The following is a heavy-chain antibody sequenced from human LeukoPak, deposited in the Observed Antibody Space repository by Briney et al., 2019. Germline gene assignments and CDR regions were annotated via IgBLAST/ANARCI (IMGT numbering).Heavy chain of an antibody. J-gene: IGHJ6*02. CDR1: GGSISIYD. Sequence: PSETLSLTCTVSGGSISIYDWSWIRQPPGKGLKWIGYIYYSGSTNYNPSLKSRVTISVDTSKNQFSLKLSSVTAADTAVYYCARDRRVVRGPTYGMDVWGQGTTVTVSS. V-gene: IGHV4-59*01. D-gene: IGHD3-10*01. CDR2: IYYSGST. CDR3: ARDRRVVRGPTYGMDV.